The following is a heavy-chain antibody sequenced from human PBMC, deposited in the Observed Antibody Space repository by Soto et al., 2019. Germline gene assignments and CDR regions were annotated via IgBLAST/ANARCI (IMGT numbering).Heavy chain of an antibody. D-gene: IGHD6-25*01. Sequence: EVQLVESGGGLVQPGGSLKLSCAASGFTFSGSAMHWVRQASAKGLERVGRIRSKANSYATAYAASVKGRFTISRDDSKNTAYLQMDSLRTENRAVYCCSLRGGTANWYCELWGRGTLVTVSS. J-gene: IGHJ2*01. CDR2: IRSKANSYAT. V-gene: IGHV3-73*02. CDR3: SLRGGTANWYCEL. CDR1: GFTFSGSA.